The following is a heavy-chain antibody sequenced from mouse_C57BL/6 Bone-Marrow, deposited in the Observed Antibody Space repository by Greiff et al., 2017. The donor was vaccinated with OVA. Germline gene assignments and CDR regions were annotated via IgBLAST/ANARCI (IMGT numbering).Heavy chain of an antibody. J-gene: IGHJ2*01. CDR1: GFNIKDDY. CDR3: TSMSTTGFDY. D-gene: IGHD2-4*01. V-gene: IGHV14-4*01. Sequence: EVQGVESGAELVRPGASVKLSCTASGFNIKDDYMHWVKQRPEQGLEWIGWIDPENGDTEYASKFQGKATITADTSSNTAYLQLSSLTSEDTAVYYCTSMSTTGFDYWGQGTTLTVSS. CDR2: IDPENGDT.